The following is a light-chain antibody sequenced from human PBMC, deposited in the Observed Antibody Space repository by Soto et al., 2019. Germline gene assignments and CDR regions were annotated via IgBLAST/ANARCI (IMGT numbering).Light chain of an antibody. Sequence: QSALTQPPSASGSPGQSVTISCTGSKSDIGIYDFVSWYQHHPGKAPRLIIYEVVQRPSGVPDRFSGSKSGNTASLTVSGFLAADEADYFCKSYAGSNTYVFGTGTKLTVL. CDR1: KSDIGIYDF. CDR3: KSYAGSNTYV. V-gene: IGLV2-8*01. J-gene: IGLJ1*01. CDR2: EVV.